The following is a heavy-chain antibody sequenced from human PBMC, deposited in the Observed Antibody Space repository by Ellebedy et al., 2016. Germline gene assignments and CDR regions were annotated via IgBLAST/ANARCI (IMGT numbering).Heavy chain of an antibody. CDR2: IKPGGSEK. Sequence: GESLKISXAASGFSFSRYKMTWVRQAPGKGLEWAANIKPGGSEKYYLDSVEGRFTISRDDAKSAVYLQMTGLRADDTGFYYCARGGIDFDYWGQGALVTVSS. D-gene: IGHD2-21*01. CDR3: ARGGIDFDY. V-gene: IGHV3-7*01. J-gene: IGHJ4*02. CDR1: GFSFSRYK.